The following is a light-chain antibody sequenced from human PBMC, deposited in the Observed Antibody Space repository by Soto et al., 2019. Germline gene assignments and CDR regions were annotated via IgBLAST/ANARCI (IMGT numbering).Light chain of an antibody. V-gene: IGLV2-14*01. CDR1: SSDVGGYNY. Sequence: QSVLTQPASVYGSPGQSITISCTGTSSDVGGYNYVSWYQQHPGKAPKLMIYDVSNRPSGVSNRFSGSKSGNTASLTISGLQAEDEADYYCSSYTSSSTRVFRTGTKVTVL. J-gene: IGLJ1*01. CDR2: DVS. CDR3: SSYTSSSTRV.